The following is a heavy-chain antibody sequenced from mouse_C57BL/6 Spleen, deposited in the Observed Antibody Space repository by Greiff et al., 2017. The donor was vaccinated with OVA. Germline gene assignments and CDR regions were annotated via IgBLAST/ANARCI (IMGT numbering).Heavy chain of an antibody. D-gene: IGHD1-1*01. V-gene: IGHV5-9-1*02. CDR3: TRDRTTVVEEGFAY. Sequence: EVQLQESGEGLVKPGGSLKLSCAASGFTFSSYAMSWVRQTPEKRLEWVAYISSGGDYIYYADTVKGRFTISRDNARNTLYLQMSSLKSEDTAMYYCTRDRTTVVEEGFAYWGQGTLVTVSA. CDR1: GFTFSSYA. CDR2: ISSGGDYI. J-gene: IGHJ3*01.